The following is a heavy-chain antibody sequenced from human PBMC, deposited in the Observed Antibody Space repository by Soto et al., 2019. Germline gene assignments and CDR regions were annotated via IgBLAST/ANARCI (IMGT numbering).Heavy chain of an antibody. V-gene: IGHV1-69*12. J-gene: IGHJ4*02. CDR3: AVGGIVGATIRGFDY. CDR1: GGTFSSYA. CDR2: IIPIFGTA. Sequence: QVQLVQSGAEVKKPGSSVKVSCKASGGTFSSYAISWERQAPGQGLAWMGGIIPIFGTANYAQKFQGRVTITAEEYTSTAHMEQSSLLSADAAVYYCAVGGIVGATIRGFDYWGQGTLVTVSS. D-gene: IGHD1-26*01.